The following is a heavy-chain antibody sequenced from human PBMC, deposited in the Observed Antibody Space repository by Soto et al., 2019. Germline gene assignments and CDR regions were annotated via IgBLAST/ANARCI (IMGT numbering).Heavy chain of an antibody. CDR1: GFAFRTSA. D-gene: IGHD3-16*01. V-gene: IGHV1-58*01. J-gene: IGHJ6*02. CDR3: AARGGGVDHYGMDV. CDR2: IVVASGNT. Sequence: QMELVQSGPEVKKPGTSVNVSCKASGFAFRTSAVQWVRQARGERLEWIGWIVVASGNTYYPQKFQERVTITRDMSTSTGCVELTSLRAEDTAVYYCAARGGGVDHYGMDVWGQGTTVIVSS.